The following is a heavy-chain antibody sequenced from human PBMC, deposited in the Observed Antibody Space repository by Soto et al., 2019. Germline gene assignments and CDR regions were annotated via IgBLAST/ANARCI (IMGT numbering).Heavy chain of an antibody. J-gene: IGHJ6*02. CDR3: ARGSVYYYGMDV. CDR2: TYYRSKWYN. Sequence: SQTLSLTCAISGDSVSRNSAAWNWIRPSPSRGLEWLGRTYYRSKWYNDYAVSVKSRITINPDTSKNQFSLQLNSVTPEDTAVYYCARGSVYYYGMDVWGQGTTVTVSS. V-gene: IGHV6-1*01. CDR1: GDSVSRNSAA.